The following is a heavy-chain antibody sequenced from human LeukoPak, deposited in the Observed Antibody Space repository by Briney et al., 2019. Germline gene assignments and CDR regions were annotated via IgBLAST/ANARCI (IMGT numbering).Heavy chain of an antibody. J-gene: IGHJ4*02. V-gene: IGHV3-23*01. Sequence: PGGSLRLSCAASGFTFSSYAMNWVRQAPGKGLEWVSALSGSGGSTFYADSVKGRFTISRDNSKNTLYLQMNSLRAEDTAVYYCARKSASGNYPLDYWGQGTLVTVSS. D-gene: IGHD3-10*01. CDR2: LSGSGGST. CDR3: ARKSASGNYPLDY. CDR1: GFTFSSYA.